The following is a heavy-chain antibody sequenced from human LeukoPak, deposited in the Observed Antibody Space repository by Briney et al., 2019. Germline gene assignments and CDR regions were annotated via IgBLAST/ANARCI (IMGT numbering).Heavy chain of an antibody. CDR2: ISYDGSDN. D-gene: IGHD2-2*01. CDR3: AKGRGYCSSTSCYAHYFDY. CDR1: GFTFSSYG. Sequence: GGSLRLSCAASGFTFSSYGMHWVRQAPGKGLEWVAVISYDGSDNYYADSVKGRFTISRDNSKNTLYLQMNSLRAEDTAVYYCAKGRGYCSSTSCYAHYFDYWGQGTLVTVSS. J-gene: IGHJ4*02. V-gene: IGHV3-30*18.